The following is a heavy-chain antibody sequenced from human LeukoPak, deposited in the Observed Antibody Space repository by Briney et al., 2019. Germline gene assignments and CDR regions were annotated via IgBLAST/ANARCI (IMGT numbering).Heavy chain of an antibody. D-gene: IGHD3-10*01. CDR2: IRYDGSNK. V-gene: IGHV3-30*02. CDR3: ANASDYGSGSYLDY. CDR1: GFTFSSYG. J-gene: IGHJ4*02. Sequence: PGGSLRLSCAASGFTFSSYGMHWVRQAPGNGLEWVAFIRYDGSNKYYADSVKGRFTISRDNSKNTLYLQMNSLRAEDTAVYYCANASDYGSGSYLDYWGQGTLVSVSS.